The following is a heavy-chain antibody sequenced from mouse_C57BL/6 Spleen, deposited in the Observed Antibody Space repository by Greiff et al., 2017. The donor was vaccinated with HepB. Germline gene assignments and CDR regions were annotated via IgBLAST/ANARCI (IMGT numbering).Heavy chain of an antibody. V-gene: IGHV1-26*01. CDR3: ARRGGGDGFAY. CDR2: INPNNGGT. Sequence: EVQLQQSGPELVKPGASVKISCKASGYTFTDYYMNWVKQSHGKSLEWIGDINPNNGGTSYNQKFKGKATLTVDKSSSTAYMELRSLTSEDSAVYYCARRGGGDGFAYWGQGTLVTVSA. CDR1: GYTFTDYY. J-gene: IGHJ3*01.